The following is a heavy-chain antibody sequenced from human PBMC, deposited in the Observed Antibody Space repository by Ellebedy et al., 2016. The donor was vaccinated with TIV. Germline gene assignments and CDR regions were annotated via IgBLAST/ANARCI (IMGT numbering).Heavy chain of an antibody. CDR2: INPNSGGT. CDR1: GYTFTGYY. CDR3: ARAETGNYYDSNPGEYFQH. D-gene: IGHD3-22*01. V-gene: IGHV1-2*02. J-gene: IGHJ1*01. Sequence: AASVKVSCKASGYTFTGYYMHWVRQAPGQGLEWMGWINPNSGGTNYAQKFQGRVTMTRDTSISTAYMELSRLRSDDTAVYYCARAETGNYYDSNPGEYFQHWGQGTLVTVSS.